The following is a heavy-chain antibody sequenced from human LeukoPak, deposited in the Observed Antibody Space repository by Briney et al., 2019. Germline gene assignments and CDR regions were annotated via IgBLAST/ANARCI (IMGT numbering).Heavy chain of an antibody. Sequence: ASVKVSCKTSGYTFSDYGVGWVRQAPGQGLEWMGWISGYKGNIKYARNLQGRFTMATDTSTSTASMELGSLRSDDTAVYYCARVGCGRGICDSSADYWGQGTLVTVSS. CDR2: ISGYKGNI. D-gene: IGHD2-15*01. J-gene: IGHJ4*02. V-gene: IGHV1-18*01. CDR3: ARVGCGRGICDSSADY. CDR1: GYTFSDYG.